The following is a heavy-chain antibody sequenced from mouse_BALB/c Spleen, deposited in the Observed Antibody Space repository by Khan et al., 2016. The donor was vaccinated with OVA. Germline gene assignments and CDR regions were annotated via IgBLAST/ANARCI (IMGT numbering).Heavy chain of an antibody. Sequence: QMQLEESGPGLVAPSQSLSITCTLSGFSLTNYGVHWVRQPPGKGLEWLVVIWSDGSTTYDSALKSRLSISKDNSKSQVFLKMNSLQTDDTAMYYCARQPYYHYYIMDYWGQGTSITGSS. CDR2: IWSDGST. CDR3: ARQPYYHYYIMDY. CDR1: GFSLTNYG. V-gene: IGHV2-6-1*01. D-gene: IGHD2-10*01. J-gene: IGHJ4*01.